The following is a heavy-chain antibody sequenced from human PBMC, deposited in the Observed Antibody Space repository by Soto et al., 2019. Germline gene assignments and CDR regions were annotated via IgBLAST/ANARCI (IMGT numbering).Heavy chain of an antibody. CDR2: IIPIFGTA. CDR1: GVTFSSYA. V-gene: IGHV1-69*13. CDR3: ARDLNKYYDFWSGYTNYFDY. Sequence: SVKVSCKASGVTFSSYAISWVRQAPGQGLEWMGGIIPIFGTANYAQKFQGRVTITADESTSTAYMELSSLRSEDTAVYYCARDLNKYYDFWSGYTNYFDYWGQGTLVTVSS. D-gene: IGHD3-3*01. J-gene: IGHJ4*02.